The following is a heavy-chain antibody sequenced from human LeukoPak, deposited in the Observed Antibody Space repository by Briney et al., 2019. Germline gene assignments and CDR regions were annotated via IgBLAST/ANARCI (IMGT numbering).Heavy chain of an antibody. Sequence: GASVKASCKASGYTFTSYDINWVRQATGQGLEWMGWMNPNSGNTGYAQKFQGRVTMTRNTSISTAYMELSSLRSEGTAVYYCAGCIAAAGCYYYGMDVWGQGTTVTVSS. CDR2: MNPNSGNT. CDR3: AGCIAAAGCYYYGMDV. CDR1: GYTFTSYD. V-gene: IGHV1-8*01. J-gene: IGHJ6*02. D-gene: IGHD6-13*01.